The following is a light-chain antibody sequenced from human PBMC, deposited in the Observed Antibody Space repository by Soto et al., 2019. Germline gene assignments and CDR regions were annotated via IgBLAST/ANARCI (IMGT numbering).Light chain of an antibody. J-gene: IGKJ5*01. CDR1: QTISTY. CDR3: QQYGSYSSWT. V-gene: IGKV1-5*01. CDR2: DAS. Sequence: DIQMTQSPSTLSASVGDRVTITCRASQTISTYLAWYQQKPGRAPKLLIYDASGLEGGVPSRFSGSGSGTEFTLTISSLQPDDFATYYCQQYGSYSSWTFGQGTRLEIK.